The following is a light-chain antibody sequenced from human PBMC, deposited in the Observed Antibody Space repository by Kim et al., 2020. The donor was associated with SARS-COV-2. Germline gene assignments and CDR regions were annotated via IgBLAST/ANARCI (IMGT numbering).Light chain of an antibody. Sequence: EIVLTQSPGTLSLSPGERATLSCMASQSLSSSYLAWYQQKPGQAPRHLIYSASSRATGIPDRFSGSGSGTDFTLTISRLEPEDFAVYYCQQYDSSPITFGGGTKLEIK. CDR2: SAS. J-gene: IGKJ4*01. CDR1: QSLSSSY. CDR3: QQYDSSPIT. V-gene: IGKV3-20*01.